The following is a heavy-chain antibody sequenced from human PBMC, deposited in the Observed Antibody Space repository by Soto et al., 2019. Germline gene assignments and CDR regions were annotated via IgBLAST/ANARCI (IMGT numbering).Heavy chain of an antibody. J-gene: IGHJ4*02. D-gene: IGHD3-22*01. CDR3: AKESYSSGYDEGPFWNY. CDR1: GFTFSSYA. Sequence: HPGGSLRLSCAASGFTFSSYAMSWVRQAPGKGLEWVSAISGSGGSTYYADSVKGRFTISRDNSKNTLYLQMNSLRAEDTAVYYCAKESYSSGYDEGPFWNYWGQGTLVTVSS. CDR2: ISGSGGST. V-gene: IGHV3-23*01.